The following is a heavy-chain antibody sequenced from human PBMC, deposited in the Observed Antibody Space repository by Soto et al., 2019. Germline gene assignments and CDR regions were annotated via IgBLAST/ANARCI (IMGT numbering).Heavy chain of an antibody. CDR3: ARVPAVAGTRNETYYYYGMDV. CDR1: GYTFTSYG. J-gene: IGHJ6*02. V-gene: IGHV1-18*01. CDR2: ISAYNGNT. D-gene: IGHD6-19*01. Sequence: XSGKVSCKASGYTFTSYGSRLVRQAPGQGLECVGWISAYNGNTNYAQKLQGRVTMTTDTSTSTAYMELRSLRSDDKAVYYCARVPAVAGTRNETYYYYGMDVWGQGTTVTVSS.